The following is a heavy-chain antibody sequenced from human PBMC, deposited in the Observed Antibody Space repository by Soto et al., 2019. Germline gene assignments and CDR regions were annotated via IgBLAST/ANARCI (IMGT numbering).Heavy chain of an antibody. CDR2: IKQDGSEK. D-gene: IGHD1-1*01. Sequence: EVQLVESGGGLVQPGGSLRLSCAASGFTFSTYWMTWVRQAPGKGLEWVANIKQDGSEKHYVDSVKGRFSISRDNAKNSLYLQMNSLRADDTAVYYCAREWSDHLEIDSWVQGILVTVSS. CDR3: AREWSDHLEIDS. CDR1: GFTFSTYW. V-gene: IGHV3-7*01. J-gene: IGHJ4*02.